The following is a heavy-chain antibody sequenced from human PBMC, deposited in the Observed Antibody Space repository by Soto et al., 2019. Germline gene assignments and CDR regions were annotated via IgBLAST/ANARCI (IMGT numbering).Heavy chain of an antibody. CDR1: GGSISAYY. J-gene: IGHJ6*02. V-gene: IGHV4-59*01. D-gene: IGHD4-4*01. CDR2: IYYSGST. Sequence: SETLSLTCTVSGGSISAYYWSWIRQPPGKGLEWIGYIYYSGSTNYNPSLKSRVTISVDTSKDQFSLKLSSVTAADTAVYYCARLVRSPRVTTSLYYYYGMDVWGQGTTVTVSS. CDR3: ARLVRSPRVTTSLYYYYGMDV.